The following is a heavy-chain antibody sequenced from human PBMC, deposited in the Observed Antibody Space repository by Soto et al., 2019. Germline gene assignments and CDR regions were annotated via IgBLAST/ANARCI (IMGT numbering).Heavy chain of an antibody. D-gene: IGHD5-12*01. Sequence: SETLSLTWAVYGGSFSGYYGSWIRQPPGKGLEWIGEINHSGSTNYNPSLKSRVTISVDTSKNQFSLKLSSVTAADTAVYYCAREDGEGYSGYDYGMDVWGQGTTVTVSS. CDR3: AREDGEGYSGYDYGMDV. CDR1: GGSFSGYY. CDR2: INHSGST. J-gene: IGHJ6*02. V-gene: IGHV4-34*01.